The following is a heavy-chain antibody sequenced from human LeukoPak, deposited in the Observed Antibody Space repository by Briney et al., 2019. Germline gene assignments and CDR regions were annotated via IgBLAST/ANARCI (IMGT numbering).Heavy chain of an antibody. V-gene: IGHV3-7*01. J-gene: IGHJ1*01. CDR1: GFTFSNYW. CDR2: IKKDGSEK. CDR3: ATYSILNAREFRY. D-gene: IGHD4-11*01. Sequence: GGSLRLSCAAYGFTFSNYWMSWVRRAQGKGLGWGANIKKDGSEKYYVDSVAGRFTVSRDNAKNSLYLQMNSLRVEDTAVYYCATYSILNAREFRYWGQGTLVTVTS.